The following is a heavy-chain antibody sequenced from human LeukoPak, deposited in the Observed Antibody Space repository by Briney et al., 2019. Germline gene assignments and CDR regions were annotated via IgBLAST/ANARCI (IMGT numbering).Heavy chain of an antibody. J-gene: IGHJ4*02. CDR3: AGRGIGSSWDY. CDR1: GFSLSSYW. V-gene: IGHV3-7*02. CDR2: IKQDGSQK. Sequence: PGGSLRLSCAASGFSLSSYWMSWVRQAPGKGLEWVANIKQDGSQKYYVDSVKGRFTISRDNARNSLYLQMNSLRAEDTAVYYCAGRGIGSSWDYWGQGTLVTVSS. D-gene: IGHD6-13*01.